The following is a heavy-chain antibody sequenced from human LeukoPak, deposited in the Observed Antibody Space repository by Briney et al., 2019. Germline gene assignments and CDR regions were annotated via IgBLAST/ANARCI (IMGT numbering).Heavy chain of an antibody. Sequence: GGSLRLSCAASGFTFSNFAMSWVRQAPGKGLEWVSAIFGGGGTTYYADSVKGRFTISRDNSKDTLYLQMDSLRAEDTAVYYCAKTQSGDYNIRFDNWGQGSLVIVSS. CDR1: GFTFSNFA. D-gene: IGHD4-17*01. J-gene: IGHJ5*02. CDR3: AKTQSGDYNIRFDN. CDR2: IFGGGGTT. V-gene: IGHV3-23*01.